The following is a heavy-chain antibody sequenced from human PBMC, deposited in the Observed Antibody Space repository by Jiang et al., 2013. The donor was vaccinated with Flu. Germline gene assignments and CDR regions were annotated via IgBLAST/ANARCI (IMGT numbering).Heavy chain of an antibody. CDR1: GGSISSSSYY. Sequence: GPGLVKPSETLSLTCTVSGGSISSSSYYWGWIRQPPGKGLEWIGSIYYSGSTYYNPSLKSRVTISVDTSKNQFSLKLSSVTAADTAVYYCARPTQGATEFDYWGQGTLV. J-gene: IGHJ4*02. CDR2: IYYSGST. D-gene: IGHD1-26*01. CDR3: ARPTQGATEFDY. V-gene: IGHV4-39*01.